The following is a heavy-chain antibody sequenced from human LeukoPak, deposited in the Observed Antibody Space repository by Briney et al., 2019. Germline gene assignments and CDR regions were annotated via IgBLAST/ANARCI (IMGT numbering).Heavy chain of an antibody. Sequence: PGGSLRLSCAASGFTFSSYSMNWVRQAPGKGLEWVSSISSSSSYIYYADSVKGRFTISRDNAKNSLYLQMNSLRAEDTAVYYCASLDTAMDDFDYWGQGTLVTVSS. CDR2: ISSSSSYI. J-gene: IGHJ4*02. CDR1: GFTFSSYS. D-gene: IGHD5-18*01. CDR3: ASLDTAMDDFDY. V-gene: IGHV3-21*01.